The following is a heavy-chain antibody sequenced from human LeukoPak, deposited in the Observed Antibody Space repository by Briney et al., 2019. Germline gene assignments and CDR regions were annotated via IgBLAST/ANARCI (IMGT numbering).Heavy chain of an antibody. J-gene: IGHJ4*02. CDR1: GFTFSSYT. D-gene: IGHD3-22*01. V-gene: IGHV3-21*01. Sequence: PGGSLRLSCAASGFTFSSYTMNWVRQAPGKGLEWVSSITRSSNFIYYADSVKGRFTISRDNAKNSLYLQMNSLRAEDTAVYHCARVRYDSCGYYGILDYWGQGTLVTVSS. CDR2: ITRSSNFI. CDR3: ARVRYDSCGYYGILDY.